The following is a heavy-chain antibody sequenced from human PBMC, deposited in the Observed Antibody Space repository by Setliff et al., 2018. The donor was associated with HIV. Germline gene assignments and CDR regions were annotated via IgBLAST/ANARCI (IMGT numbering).Heavy chain of an antibody. CDR1: GFTFSRYE. CDR3: ARDYLYYNLYNGSPVYGMDV. V-gene: IGHV3-48*03. Sequence: GGSLRLSCAASGFTFSRYEMNWVRQAPGKGLEWVSYISSSGGTIYYADSVKGRFTISRDNAKNSLYLQMKSLRAEDTAVYYCARDYLYYNLYNGSPVYGMDVWGQGTTVTVSS. CDR2: ISSSGGTI. J-gene: IGHJ6*02. D-gene: IGHD3-3*01.